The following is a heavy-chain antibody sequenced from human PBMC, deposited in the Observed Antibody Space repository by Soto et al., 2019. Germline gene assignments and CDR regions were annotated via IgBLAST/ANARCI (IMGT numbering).Heavy chain of an antibody. Sequence: HPGGSLRLSCAASGFTFSSYAMSWVRQAPGKGLEWVSAISGSGGSTYYADSVKGRFTISRDNSKNTLYLQMNSLRAEDTAVYYCAKHTRYCSGGSCYSVYDWGQGTLVTVSS. CDR2: ISGSGGST. J-gene: IGHJ4*02. CDR3: AKHTRYCSGGSCYSVYD. D-gene: IGHD2-15*01. V-gene: IGHV3-23*01. CDR1: GFTFSSYA.